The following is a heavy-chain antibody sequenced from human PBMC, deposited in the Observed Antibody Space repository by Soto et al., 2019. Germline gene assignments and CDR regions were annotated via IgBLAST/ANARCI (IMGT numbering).Heavy chain of an antibody. J-gene: IGHJ4*02. D-gene: IGHD3-22*01. Sequence: SETLSLTCTVSGGSISSYYWSWIRQPPGKGLEWIGYIYYSGSTNYNPSLKSRVTIPVDTSKNQFSLKLSSVTAADTAVYYCARLNDSSGYYYFDYWGQGTLVTVSS. CDR3: ARLNDSSGYYYFDY. V-gene: IGHV4-59*08. CDR2: IYYSGST. CDR1: GGSISSYY.